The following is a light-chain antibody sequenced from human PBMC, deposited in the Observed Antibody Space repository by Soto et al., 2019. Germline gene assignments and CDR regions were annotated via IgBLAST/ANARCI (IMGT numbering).Light chain of an antibody. V-gene: IGKV3-20*01. CDR3: QQYSSTPLT. J-gene: IGKJ4*01. CDR2: DAS. Sequence: EIVLKQSPDTLSLSPGERATLSCRASQSVRSNYLAWYQQKPGQAPRFLIYDASSRATGIPDRFSGSGSGTDFTLSISRLEPEDFAVYYCQQYSSTPLTFGGGTKVDIK. CDR1: QSVRSNY.